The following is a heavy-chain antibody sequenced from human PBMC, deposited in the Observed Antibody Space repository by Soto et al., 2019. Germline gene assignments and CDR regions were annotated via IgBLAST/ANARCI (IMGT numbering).Heavy chain of an antibody. CDR1: GFTFDKYA. D-gene: IGHD1-7*01. V-gene: IGHV3-23*01. J-gene: IGHJ3*02. CDR2: ISAAATIT. Sequence: EVQLLESGGGLVQPGESLRLSCVASGFTFDKYAMSWVRQTLEKGLEMVAGISAAATITHYADSVRGRFTISRDNSKNTQSLHMSNLRADDTAIYYCAKDPNGNYVGGFEMWGQGTTVIVSS. CDR3: AKDPNGNYVGGFEM.